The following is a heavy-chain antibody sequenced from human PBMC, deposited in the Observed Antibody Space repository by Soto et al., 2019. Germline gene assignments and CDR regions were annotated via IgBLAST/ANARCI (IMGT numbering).Heavy chain of an antibody. V-gene: IGHV4-31*03. CDR3: ARDLAAAAPPSGYYYYMDV. J-gene: IGHJ6*03. CDR1: GGSISSGGYY. Sequence: QVQLQESGPGLVKPSQTLSLTCTVSGGSISSGGYYWSWIRQHPGKGLEWIGYIYYSGSTYYNPSLKSRVTISVDTSKNQFSLKLSSVTAADTAVYYCARDLAAAAPPSGYYYYMDVWGKGTTVTVSS. D-gene: IGHD6-13*01. CDR2: IYYSGST.